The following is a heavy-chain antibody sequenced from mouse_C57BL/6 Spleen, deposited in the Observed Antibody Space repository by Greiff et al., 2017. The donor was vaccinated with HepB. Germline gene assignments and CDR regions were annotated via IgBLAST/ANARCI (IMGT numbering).Heavy chain of an antibody. Sequence: QVQLQQSGAELVRPGASVTLSCKASGYTFTDYEMHWVKQTPVHGLEWIGAIDPETGGTAYNQKFKGKAILTADKSSSTAYMELRSLTSEDSAVYYCTYPLYGYDGDYYAMDYWGQGTSVTVSS. CDR3: TYPLYGYDGDYYAMDY. CDR1: GYTFTDYE. V-gene: IGHV1-15*01. CDR2: IDPETGGT. D-gene: IGHD2-2*01. J-gene: IGHJ4*01.